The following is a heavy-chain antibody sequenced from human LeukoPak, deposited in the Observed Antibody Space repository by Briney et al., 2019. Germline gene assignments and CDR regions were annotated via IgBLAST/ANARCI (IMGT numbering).Heavy chain of an antibody. V-gene: IGHV5-10-1*01. CDR3: ARTKVGAITSIDY. CDR2: IDPSDSYT. D-gene: IGHD1-26*01. CDR1: GYSFTSYW. J-gene: IGHJ4*02. Sequence: ESLKISCKGSGYSFTSYWISWVRQMPGKGLEXXGRIDPSDSYTXXSPXXXGHVTISADKSISTAYLQWSSLKASDTAMYYCARTKVGAITSIDYWGQGTLVTVSS.